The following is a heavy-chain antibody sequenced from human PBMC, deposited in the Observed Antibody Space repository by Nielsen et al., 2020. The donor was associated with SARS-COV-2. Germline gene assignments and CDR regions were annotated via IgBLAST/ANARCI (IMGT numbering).Heavy chain of an antibody. CDR2: ISYDGSNK. J-gene: IGHJ6*03. CDR3: ARESDTSGFFGVFGYYYYYMDV. CDR1: GFTFSSYG. V-gene: IGHV3-33*05. D-gene: IGHD3-3*01. Sequence: GESLKISCAASGFTFSSYGMHWVRQAPGKGLEWVAVISYDGSNKYYADSVKGRFTISRDNSKNTLYLQMSSLRAEDTAVYYCARESDTSGFFGVFGYYYYYMDVWGKGTTVTVSS.